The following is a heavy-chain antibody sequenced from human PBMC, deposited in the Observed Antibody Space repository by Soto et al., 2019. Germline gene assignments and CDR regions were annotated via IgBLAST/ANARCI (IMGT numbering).Heavy chain of an antibody. D-gene: IGHD2-2*01. V-gene: IGHV1-69*13. CDR2: IIPIFGTA. Sequence: VKVSCKASGGTFSSYAISWVRQAPGQGLEWMGGIIPIFGTANYAQKFQGRVTITADESTSTAYMELSSLRSEDTAVYYCARMLYCSSTSCPKYYYYGMDGWGQGTTVTVSS. J-gene: IGHJ6*02. CDR1: GGTFSSYA. CDR3: ARMLYCSSTSCPKYYYYGMDG.